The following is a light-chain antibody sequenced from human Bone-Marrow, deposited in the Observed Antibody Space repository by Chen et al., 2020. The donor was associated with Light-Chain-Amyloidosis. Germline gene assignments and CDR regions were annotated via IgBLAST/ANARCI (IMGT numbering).Light chain of an antibody. Sequence: SYEPTQPPSVSVSPEQTARITCSGDDLPTKYAYWYQQKPGQAPVLVIHRDTERPSGISERFSGSSSGTTATLTISGVQAEDEADYHCQSADSSGTYEVIFGGGTKLTVL. CDR1: DLPTKY. V-gene: IGLV3-25*03. CDR2: RDT. J-gene: IGLJ2*01. CDR3: QSADSSGTYEVI.